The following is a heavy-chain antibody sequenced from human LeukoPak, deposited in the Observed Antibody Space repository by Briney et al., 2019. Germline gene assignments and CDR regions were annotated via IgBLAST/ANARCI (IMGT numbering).Heavy chain of an antibody. Sequence: ASVKVSCTASGYTFTGYYMHWVRQAPGQGLEWMGWINPNSGGTNYAQKFQGRVTMTRDTSISTAYMELSRLRSDDTAVYYCARGYYDSSGYYSDYWGQGTLVTVSS. CDR2: INPNSGGT. CDR1: GYTFTGYY. J-gene: IGHJ4*02. CDR3: ARGYYDSSGYYSDY. V-gene: IGHV1-2*02. D-gene: IGHD3-22*01.